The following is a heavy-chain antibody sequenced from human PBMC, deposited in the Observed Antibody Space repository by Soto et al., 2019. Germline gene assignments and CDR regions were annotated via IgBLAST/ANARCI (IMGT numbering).Heavy chain of an antibody. CDR3: ARRGDGSGSLDY. D-gene: IGHD3-10*01. CDR1: GDSISSSIW. V-gene: IGHV4-4*03. Sequence: QVQLQESGPGLVKPPGTLSLTCAVSGDSISSSIWWSWVRLPPGQGLEWIGEIYHSGTTNYNPSLKSRVTISVDKSKNQFSLKMSSLTAADTAVYYCARRGDGSGSLDYWGQGTLVTVFS. CDR2: IYHSGTT. J-gene: IGHJ4*02.